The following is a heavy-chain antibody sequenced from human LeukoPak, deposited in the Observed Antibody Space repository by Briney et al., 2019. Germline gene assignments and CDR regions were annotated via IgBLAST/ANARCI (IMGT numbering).Heavy chain of an antibody. J-gene: IGHJ5*02. D-gene: IGHD3-3*01. CDR3: ARTNDFGMVIGFDP. CDR2: IYYSGST. V-gene: IGHV4-39*07. Sequence: SETLSLTCTVSGGSISSSTSGWGWYWGWIRQPPGKGLEWIGSIYYSGSTYYNPSLKSRVTISIDTSKNQFSLQLNSVTPEDTAVYFCARTNDFGMVIGFDPWGQGTLVTVSS. CDR1: GGSISSSTSGWGWY.